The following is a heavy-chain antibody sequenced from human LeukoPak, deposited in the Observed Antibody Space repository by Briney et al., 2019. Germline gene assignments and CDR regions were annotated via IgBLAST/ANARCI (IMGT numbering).Heavy chain of an antibody. V-gene: IGHV4-39*01. Sequence: PSGTLSLTRTVSRGSISSSSYYWGWTRHPPGKGLEWIRCIYYSRRNYYNPALKSRVTISVDTTKNHFSLKLSSVTAADTAVYYCARHEITIFGVVNGWGQGTLVTVSS. CDR2: IYYSRRN. D-gene: IGHD3-3*01. CDR1: RGSISSSSYY. J-gene: IGHJ4*02. CDR3: ARHEITIFGVVNG.